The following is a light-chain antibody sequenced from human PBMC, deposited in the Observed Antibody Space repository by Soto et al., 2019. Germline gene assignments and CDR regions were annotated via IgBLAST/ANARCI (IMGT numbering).Light chain of an antibody. J-gene: IGKJ4*01. V-gene: IGKV1-33*01. CDR3: QQYDNLPLT. CDR2: DAS. CDR1: QDISNF. Sequence: DIQMTQSPSSLSASVGDRVTITCQASQDISNFLNWYQQKPGKAPKLLIYDASKLETGVPSRFSGSGSGTAFTFTISSLQPEDVATYYCQQYDNLPLTFGGGTKVEIK.